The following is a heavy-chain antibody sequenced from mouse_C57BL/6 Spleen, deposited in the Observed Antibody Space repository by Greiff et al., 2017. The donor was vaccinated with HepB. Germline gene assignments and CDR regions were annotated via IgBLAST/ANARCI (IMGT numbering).Heavy chain of an antibody. CDR2: ISSGRSTI. J-gene: IGHJ1*03. V-gene: IGHV5-17*01. CDR3: AREGYYYGSSGYWYFDV. Sequence: EVKLQESGGGLVKPGGSLKLSCAASGFTFSDYGMHLVRQAPEKGLEWVAYISSGRSTIYYADTVKGRFTISRENAKNTLFLQMTSLRSEDTAMYYCAREGYYYGSSGYWYFDVWGTGTTVTVSS. D-gene: IGHD1-1*01. CDR1: GFTFSDYG.